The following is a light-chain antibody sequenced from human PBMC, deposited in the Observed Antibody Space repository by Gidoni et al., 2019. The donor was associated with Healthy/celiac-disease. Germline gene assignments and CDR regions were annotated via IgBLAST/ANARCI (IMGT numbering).Light chain of an antibody. V-gene: IGKV3-11*01. J-gene: IGKJ2*01. Sequence: EIVLTHSPSTLSLSPGERATLSCRASQSVSSYLAWYQQKPGQAPRLLIYDAPNRATGIPARFSGSGSGTDFTLTISSLEPEDGAVYYCQQRSNWPLLYTFGQGTKLEIK. CDR3: QQRSNWPLLYT. CDR2: DAP. CDR1: QSVSSY.